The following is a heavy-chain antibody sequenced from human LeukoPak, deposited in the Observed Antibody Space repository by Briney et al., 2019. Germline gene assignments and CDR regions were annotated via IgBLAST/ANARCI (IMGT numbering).Heavy chain of an antibody. V-gene: IGHV1-69*04. CDR1: GGTFSSYA. Sequence: ASVKVSCKASGGTFSSYAISWVRQPPGQGLEWMVRIIPILGIANYAQKFQGRVTITADKSTSTAYMELSSLRSEDTAVYYCARVEYSYGWIDYWGQGTLVTVSS. D-gene: IGHD5-18*01. CDR3: ARVEYSYGWIDY. CDR2: IIPILGIA. J-gene: IGHJ4*02.